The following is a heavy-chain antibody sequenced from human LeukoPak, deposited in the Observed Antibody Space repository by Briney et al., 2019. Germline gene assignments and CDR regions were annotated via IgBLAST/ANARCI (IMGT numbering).Heavy chain of an antibody. CDR3: AGSISWYSYFDY. CDR1: GGSMSNYY. D-gene: IGHD6-13*01. Sequence: SETVSLTCTVSGGSMSNYYWSWIRQPAGKGLEWIGRIYTSGDSNYNPSLKSRVTMSVDTSKNQVSLKLRSVTAADTAVYYCAGSISWYSYFDYWGQGTLVTLSS. V-gene: IGHV4-4*07. CDR2: IYTSGDS. J-gene: IGHJ4*02.